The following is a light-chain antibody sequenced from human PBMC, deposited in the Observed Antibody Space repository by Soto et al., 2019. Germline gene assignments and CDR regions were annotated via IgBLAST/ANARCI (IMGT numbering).Light chain of an antibody. Sequence: EIVLTQYPATLSLSPGERATLSCRPSQSVSSYLAWYQQKPGQAPRLLIYDASNRATGIPARFSGSGSGTDFTLTISSLEPEDFAVYYCQQRSNWPRTFGQGTKVDIK. CDR1: QSVSSY. V-gene: IGKV3-11*01. CDR3: QQRSNWPRT. J-gene: IGKJ1*01. CDR2: DAS.